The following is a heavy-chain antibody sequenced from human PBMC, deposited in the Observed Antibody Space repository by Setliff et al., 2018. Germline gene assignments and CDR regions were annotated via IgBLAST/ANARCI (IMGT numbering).Heavy chain of an antibody. CDR3: ARVTNWGLDLRFDP. D-gene: IGHD7-27*01. Sequence: PSETLSLTCSVSGGSISSGSYYWGWIRQSPGKGLEWIGSMYYSGSTYYNPSLKGRVTLSVDTTKNQFSLKLTSMTAADTAVYYCARVTNWGLDLRFDPWGQGILVTVPS. J-gene: IGHJ5*02. CDR2: MYYSGST. V-gene: IGHV4-39*07. CDR1: GGSISSGSYY.